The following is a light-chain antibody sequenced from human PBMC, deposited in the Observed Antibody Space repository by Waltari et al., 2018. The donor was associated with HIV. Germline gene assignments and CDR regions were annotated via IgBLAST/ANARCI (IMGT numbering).Light chain of an antibody. CDR1: QGISSY. Sequence: AIRMTQSPSPFSASTGDRVTITCRASQGISSYLAWYQQKPGTAPRLLIYAASTLQSGVPSRFSGSGSGTDFTLTISCLQSEDFATYYCHQYYNYPRTFGQGTKVEIK. J-gene: IGKJ1*01. CDR3: HQYYNYPRT. V-gene: IGKV1-8*01. CDR2: AAS.